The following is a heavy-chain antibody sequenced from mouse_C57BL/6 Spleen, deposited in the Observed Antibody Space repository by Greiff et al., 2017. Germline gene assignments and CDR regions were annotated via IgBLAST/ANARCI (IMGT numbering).Heavy chain of an antibody. D-gene: IGHD2-12*01. CDR2: ILPCSGST. CDR1: GYTFTGYW. CDR3: GRWYSSKYYYAMDY. Sequence: VQLQQPGAELMKPGASVKLSCKASGYTFTGYWMEWVKQRPGHGLEWIGEILPCSGSTNYNKKFKGKATFTADTSSNTAYMQLSSLTTEDSAVYYCGRWYSSKYYYAMDYWGQGTSVTVSS. V-gene: IGHV1-9*01. J-gene: IGHJ4*01.